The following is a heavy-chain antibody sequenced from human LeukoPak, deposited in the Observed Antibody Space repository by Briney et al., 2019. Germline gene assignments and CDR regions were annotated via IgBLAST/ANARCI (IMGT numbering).Heavy chain of an antibody. J-gene: IGHJ5*02. V-gene: IGHV4-61*02. CDR1: GGSSSSGSYY. CDR3: ARDSSVGTGWFDP. CDR2: IYTSGST. Sequence: SQTLSLTCTVSGGSSSSGSYYWSWIRQPAGKGLEWIGRIYTSGSTNYNPSLKSLVTISVDTSKNQFSLKLSSVTAADTAVYYCARDSSVGTGWFDPWGQGTLVTVSS. D-gene: IGHD2-21*02.